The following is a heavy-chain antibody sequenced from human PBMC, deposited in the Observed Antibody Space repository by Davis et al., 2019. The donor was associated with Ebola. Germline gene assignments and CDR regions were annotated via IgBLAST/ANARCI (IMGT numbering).Heavy chain of an antibody. CDR3: AKLVMEYYGMDV. V-gene: IGHV3-30*18. Sequence: GESLKISCAASGFTVSSNYMSWVRQAPGKGLEWVAVISYDGSNKYYADSVRGRFTISRDNSKNTLYLQMNSLRAEDTAVYYCAKLVMEYYGMDVWGQGTTVTVSS. CDR1: GFTVSSNY. J-gene: IGHJ6*02. CDR2: ISYDGSNK. D-gene: IGHD3-3*01.